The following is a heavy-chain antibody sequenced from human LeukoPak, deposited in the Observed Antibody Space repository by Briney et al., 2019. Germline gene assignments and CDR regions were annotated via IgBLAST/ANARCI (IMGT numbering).Heavy chain of an antibody. CDR3: AREHDYGRVYYYYYMDV. Sequence: GGSLRLSCAASGFTFSSYEMNWVRQAPGKGLEWVSYISSSGSTIYYADSVKGRFTISRDNAKNSLYLQMNSLRAEDTAVYYCAREHDYGRVYYYYYMDVWGKGTTVTISS. J-gene: IGHJ6*03. CDR2: ISSSGSTI. V-gene: IGHV3-48*03. CDR1: GFTFSSYE. D-gene: IGHD4-17*01.